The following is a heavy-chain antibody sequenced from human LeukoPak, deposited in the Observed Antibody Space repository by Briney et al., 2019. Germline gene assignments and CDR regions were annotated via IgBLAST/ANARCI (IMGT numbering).Heavy chain of an antibody. J-gene: IGHJ5*02. D-gene: IGHD6-13*01. Sequence: GGSLRLSCAASAFTFSSYAMTWVRQAPGKGLEWVSGISRSGDSTYYADSVKGRFTVSRDNSKNTLYLQMNSLRAEDTAVYYCARELSAAGTGSNWFDPWGQGTLVTVSS. V-gene: IGHV3-23*01. CDR1: AFTFSSYA. CDR3: ARELSAAGTGSNWFDP. CDR2: ISRSGDST.